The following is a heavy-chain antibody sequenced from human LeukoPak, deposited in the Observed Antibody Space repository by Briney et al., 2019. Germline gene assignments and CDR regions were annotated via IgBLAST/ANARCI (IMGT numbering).Heavy chain of an antibody. Sequence: SETLSLTCAVYGGSFSGYYWSWIRQPPGKGLEWIGEINHSGSTNYNPSLKSRVTISVDTSKNQFSLKLSSVTAADTAVYYCARVTTVMLFDYWGQGTLVTVSS. CDR1: GGSFSGYY. V-gene: IGHV4-34*01. D-gene: IGHD4-17*01. J-gene: IGHJ4*02. CDR3: ARVTTVMLFDY. CDR2: INHSGST.